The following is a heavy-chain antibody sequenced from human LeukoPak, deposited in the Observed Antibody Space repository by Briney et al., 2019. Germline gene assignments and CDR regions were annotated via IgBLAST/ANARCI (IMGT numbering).Heavy chain of an antibody. J-gene: IGHJ4*02. CDR2: IYTSGST. D-gene: IGHD3-10*01. CDR3: ARDVHYYGSGIFDY. Sequence: SETLSLTCTVSDGSISSYYWSWIRQPAGKGLEWIGRIYTSGSTNYNPSLKSRVTMSVDTSKNQFSLKLSSVTAADTAVYYCARDVHYYGSGIFDYWGQGTLVTVSS. CDR1: DGSISSYY. V-gene: IGHV4-4*07.